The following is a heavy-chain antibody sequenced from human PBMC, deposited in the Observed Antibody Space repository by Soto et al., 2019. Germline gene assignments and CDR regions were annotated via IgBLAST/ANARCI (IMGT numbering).Heavy chain of an antibody. V-gene: IGHV4-59*02. J-gene: IGHJ4*02. Sequence: SETLSLTCTVSGDSVNNYYWSWIRQPPGKRLEWIGCIYYTGSTTYNPSLETRVTMSVDTSKNQFSLELNSVNAADTAVYYCAKYRRTEAEGFTLDYWGRGTLVTVSS. CDR3: AKYRRTEAEGFTLDY. CDR2: IYYTGST. D-gene: IGHD6-13*01. CDR1: GDSVNNYY.